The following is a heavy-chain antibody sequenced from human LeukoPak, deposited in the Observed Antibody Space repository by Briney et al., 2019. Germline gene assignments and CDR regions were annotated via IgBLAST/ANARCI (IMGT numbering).Heavy chain of an antibody. CDR3: AREKDGFPDYYYYYMDV. CDR2: IKQDGSEK. CDR1: GFTFSSYW. Sequence: PGGSLRLSCAASGFTFSSYWMSWVRQAPGKGLEWVANIKQDGSEKYYVDSVMGRFTISRDNAKNSLYLQMNSLRAEDTAVYYCAREKDGFPDYYYYYMDVWGKGTTVTVSS. J-gene: IGHJ6*03. V-gene: IGHV3-7*01. D-gene: IGHD5-24*01.